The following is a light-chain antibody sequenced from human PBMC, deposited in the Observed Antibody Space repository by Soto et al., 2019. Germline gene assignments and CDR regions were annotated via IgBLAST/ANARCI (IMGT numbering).Light chain of an antibody. Sequence: DIQMTQSPSSLSASVGDRVTITCQASQDISNYLNWYQQKTGKAPKLLIYDASNLETGVPSRFSGSGSGTEFTFTISSLQPEDIATYYCQQYDNLPYTFGQGTKLEIK. J-gene: IGKJ2*01. V-gene: IGKV1-33*01. CDR1: QDISNY. CDR3: QQYDNLPYT. CDR2: DAS.